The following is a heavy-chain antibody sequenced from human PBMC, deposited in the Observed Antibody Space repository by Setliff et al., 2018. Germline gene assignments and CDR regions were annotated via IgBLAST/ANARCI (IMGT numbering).Heavy chain of an antibody. J-gene: IGHJ6*04. CDR1: GFTFDSYN. V-gene: IGHV3-48*01. CDR3: MTIMRYLEWLSDV. D-gene: IGHD3-3*01. CDR2: ISYSGNTI. Sequence: PGGSLRLSCVVSGFTFDSYNMNWVRQAPGKGLQWVSYISYSGNTIYYADSVKGRFTISRDNAKNSLYLQMSSLRAEDTAVYYCMTIMRYLEWLSDVWGKGTTVTVSS.